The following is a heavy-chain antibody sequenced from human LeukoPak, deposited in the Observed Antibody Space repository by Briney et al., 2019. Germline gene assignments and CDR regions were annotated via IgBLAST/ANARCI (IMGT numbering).Heavy chain of an antibody. CDR1: GGTFSSYA. Sequence: SVKVSCKVSGGTFSSYAISWVRQAPGQGLEWMGGIIPIFGTANYAQKFQGRVTITTDESTSTAYMELSSLRSEDTAVYYCASMGIAVARGAFDIWGQGTMVTVSS. D-gene: IGHD6-19*01. CDR3: ASMGIAVARGAFDI. V-gene: IGHV1-69*05. CDR2: IIPIFGTA. J-gene: IGHJ3*02.